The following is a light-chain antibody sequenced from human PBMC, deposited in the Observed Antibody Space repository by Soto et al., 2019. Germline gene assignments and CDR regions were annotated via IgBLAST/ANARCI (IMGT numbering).Light chain of an antibody. V-gene: IGKV1-5*03. CDR1: QTISSW. CDR3: QRYNCYSEA. J-gene: IGKJ1*01. Sequence: DIQMTQSPSTLSGSVGDRVTITCRASQTISSWLAWYQQKPGKAPKLLIYKASTLKSGVPSRFSGSGSGTEFTLTISSLQPDDFATYYCQRYNCYSEAFGRGTKVELK. CDR2: KAS.